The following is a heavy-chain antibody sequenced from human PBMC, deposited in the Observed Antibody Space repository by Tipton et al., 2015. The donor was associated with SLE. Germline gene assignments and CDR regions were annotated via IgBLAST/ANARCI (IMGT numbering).Heavy chain of an antibody. V-gene: IGHV4-39*07. D-gene: IGHD3-16*01. Sequence: LRLSCTVSGGSISSSSYYWGWIRQPQGKGLEWIGSIYYSGSTYYNPSLKSRVTISVDTSKNQFSLKLSSVTSADTAVYYCARVQAYEGFDPWGQGTLVTVSS. CDR2: IYYSGST. CDR1: GGSISSSSYY. CDR3: ARVQAYEGFDP. J-gene: IGHJ5*02.